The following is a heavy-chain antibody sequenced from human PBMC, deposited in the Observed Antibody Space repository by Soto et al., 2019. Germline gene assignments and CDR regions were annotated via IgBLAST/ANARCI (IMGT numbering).Heavy chain of an antibody. D-gene: IGHD3-10*01. J-gene: IGHJ4*02. CDR3: ARANMIRGVIIANGFDY. CDR1: GFSFSFYN. Sequence: DVQLVESGGGLVKPGGSLRLSCAASGFSFSFYNMYWVRQAPGKGLEWVSSISSSSSYIFYADSVKGRFTISRDNAKKSLHLQRNSLRVEDTAVYYCARANMIRGVIIANGFDYWGQGTLVTVSS. V-gene: IGHV3-21*01. CDR2: ISSSSSYI.